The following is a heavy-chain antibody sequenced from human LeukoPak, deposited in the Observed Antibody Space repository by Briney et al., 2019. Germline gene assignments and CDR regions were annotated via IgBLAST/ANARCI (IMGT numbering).Heavy chain of an antibody. CDR3: SRNGLVDFDY. Sequence: GQSLSLSCTTSGFAFDDFAMSWVRQPAGKGLEWVGFIRRRAYGGAAEYAASVKGRFIISRDDSKGIAYLQMNSLKTEDTAVYYCSRNGLVDFDYWGQGSRVIVSP. J-gene: IGHJ4*02. CDR2: IRRRAYGGAA. CDR1: GFAFDDFA. V-gene: IGHV3-49*04.